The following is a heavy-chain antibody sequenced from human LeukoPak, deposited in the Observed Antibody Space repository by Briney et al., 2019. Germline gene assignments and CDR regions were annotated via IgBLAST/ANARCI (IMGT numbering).Heavy chain of an antibody. J-gene: IGHJ3*02. Sequence: SETLSLTCAVSVGSINSGNWWSWVRQSPGKGLEWIGEIYHNGTPNYNPSLKSRVTISVDTSKNQFSLKLSSATAADTAVYYCARAPDNSSGYYYGDAFDIWGQGTMVTVSS. CDR3: ARAPDNSSGYYYGDAFDI. CDR1: VGSINSGNW. CDR2: IYHNGTP. V-gene: IGHV4-4*02. D-gene: IGHD3-22*01.